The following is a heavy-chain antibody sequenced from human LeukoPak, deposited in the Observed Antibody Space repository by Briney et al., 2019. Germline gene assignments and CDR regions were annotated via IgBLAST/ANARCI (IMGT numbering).Heavy chain of an antibody. Sequence: PGGSLRLSCAASGFTFSSYAMHWVRQVPGKGLEWVAVISYGGSDKHYADSVKGRFTISRDNSKNTLYLQMNSLRAEDTAVYYCVRRSGSDYDAFDIWGQGTMVTVSS. J-gene: IGHJ3*02. CDR3: VRRSGSDYDAFDI. CDR2: ISYGGSDK. D-gene: IGHD5-12*01. V-gene: IGHV3-30-3*01. CDR1: GFTFSSYA.